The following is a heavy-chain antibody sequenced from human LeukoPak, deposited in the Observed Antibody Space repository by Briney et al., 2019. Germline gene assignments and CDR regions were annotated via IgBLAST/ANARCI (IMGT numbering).Heavy chain of an antibody. Sequence: SVKVSFKASGGTFSSYSISWVRQAPGQGLEWMGGIIPIFDTADYAQKFQGRVTITADESTSTAYMELSSLRSEDTAVFYCARISLGAIWGYYYGMDVWGQGTTVTVSS. CDR2: IIPIFDTA. J-gene: IGHJ6*02. CDR1: GGTFSSYS. CDR3: ARISLGAIWGYYYGMDV. V-gene: IGHV1-69*13. D-gene: IGHD1-26*01.